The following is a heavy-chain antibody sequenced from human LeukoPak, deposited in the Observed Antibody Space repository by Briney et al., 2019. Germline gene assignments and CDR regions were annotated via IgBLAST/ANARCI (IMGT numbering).Heavy chain of an antibody. D-gene: IGHD3-22*01. V-gene: IGHV1-18*01. CDR3: ASLKNSYDSSGYLVTDAFDI. Sequence: ASVKVSCKASGGTFTSSGISWVRQAPGQGLEWMGWINTYNGNTNYAHNLQGRVTMTTDTSTSTAYMELRSLRSDDTAVYYCASLKNSYDSSGYLVTDAFDIWGQGTMVTVSS. CDR1: GGTFTSSG. J-gene: IGHJ3*02. CDR2: INTYNGNT.